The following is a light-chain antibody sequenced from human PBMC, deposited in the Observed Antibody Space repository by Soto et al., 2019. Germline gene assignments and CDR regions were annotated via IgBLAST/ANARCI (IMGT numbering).Light chain of an antibody. J-gene: IGKJ5*01. CDR1: QNTNNY. CDR2: DAY. Sequence: DIQMTQSPSSLSASVGDRVTITSQASQNTNNYLNWYQQKPGRAPKLLIYDAYNLEAGVPSRFRGSGSGTDFTFTISRLQPEDIATYYCQQYEILPTFGQGTRLEIK. CDR3: QQYEILPT. V-gene: IGKV1-33*01.